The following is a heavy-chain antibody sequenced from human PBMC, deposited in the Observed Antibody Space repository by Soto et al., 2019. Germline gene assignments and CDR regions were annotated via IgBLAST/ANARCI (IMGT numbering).Heavy chain of an antibody. CDR2: ISAYNGNT. D-gene: IGHD3-16*02. Sequence: ASVKVSCKASGYTFTSYGISWVRQAPGQGLEWMGWISAYNGNTNYAQKLQGRVTMTTDTSTSTAYMELRSLRSDDTAVYFCARDRSYDYIWGGYRQYFDYWGQGTLVTVSS. V-gene: IGHV1-18*01. CDR1: GYTFTSYG. J-gene: IGHJ4*02. CDR3: ARDRSYDYIWGGYRQYFDY.